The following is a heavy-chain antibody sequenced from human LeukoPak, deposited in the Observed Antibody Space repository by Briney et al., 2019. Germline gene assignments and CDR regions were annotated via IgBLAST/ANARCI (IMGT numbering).Heavy chain of an antibody. Sequence: GGSLRLSCAAPGFTFSTYAINWVRQAPGKGLEWVSIIYSSGGRTSYADSVKGRFTISRDNSKNTLYLQMNSLRAEDTAVYYCAIDYTPDSGYDIDYWGQGTLVTVSS. CDR3: AIDYTPDSGYDIDY. D-gene: IGHD5-12*01. CDR2: IYSSGGRT. CDR1: GFTFSTYA. J-gene: IGHJ4*02. V-gene: IGHV3-23*01.